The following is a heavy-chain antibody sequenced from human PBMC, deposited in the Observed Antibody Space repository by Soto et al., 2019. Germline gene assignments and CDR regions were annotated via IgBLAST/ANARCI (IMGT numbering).Heavy chain of an antibody. CDR1: GGSISSGDYY. D-gene: IGHD2-21*01. V-gene: IGHV4-61*08. Sequence: SETLSLTCTVSGGSISSGDYYWSWIRQPPGKGLEWIGYFSYTGTTNYNPSLKSRVTISADTSKNQFFLKLSSVTAADTAVYYCGRHLFSDVWGQGTTVTVSS. J-gene: IGHJ6*02. CDR3: GRHLFSDV. CDR2: FSYTGTT.